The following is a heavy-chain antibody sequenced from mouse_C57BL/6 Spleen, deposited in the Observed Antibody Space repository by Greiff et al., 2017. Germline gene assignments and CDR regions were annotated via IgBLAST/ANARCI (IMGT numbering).Heavy chain of an antibody. J-gene: IGHJ4*01. V-gene: IGHV3-6*01. CDR1: GYSITSGYY. Sequence: EVKLQESGPGLVKPSQSLSLTCSVTGYSITSGYYWNWIRQFPGNKLEWMGYISYDGSNNYNPSLKNRISITRDTSKNQFFLKLNSVTTEDTATYYCARGNYVNYAMDYWGQGTSVTVSS. CDR2: ISYDGSN. D-gene: IGHD1-1*01. CDR3: ARGNYVNYAMDY.